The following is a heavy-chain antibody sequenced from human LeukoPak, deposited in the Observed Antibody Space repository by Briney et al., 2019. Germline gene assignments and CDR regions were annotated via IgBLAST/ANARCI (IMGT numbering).Heavy chain of an antibody. CDR3: ADSNYWYPVDY. J-gene: IGHJ4*02. CDR2: ISGSGDTT. CDR1: GFTFSSYG. D-gene: IGHD4-11*01. V-gene: IGHV3-23*01. Sequence: GRSLRLSCAASGFTFSSYGMHWVRQAPGKGLEWVSSISGSGDTTYYADSVKGRFTISRDNSKNTLYLQMNSLRVEDTAVYYCADSNYWYPVDYWGQGTLVTVSS.